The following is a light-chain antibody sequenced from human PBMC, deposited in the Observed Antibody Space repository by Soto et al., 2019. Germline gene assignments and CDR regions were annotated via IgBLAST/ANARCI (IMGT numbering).Light chain of an antibody. V-gene: IGKV1-5*01. Sequence: DVQLTQAPSTLSASVGDRVTITCRASQSIGNWLAWYQQKPGKAPNLLIYDASTLENGVPSRFSGSASGTDSTLTISSLQPYDLATYYCQQYNSYSTFGQGTKVDIK. CDR1: QSIGNW. CDR2: DAS. CDR3: QQYNSYST. J-gene: IGKJ1*01.